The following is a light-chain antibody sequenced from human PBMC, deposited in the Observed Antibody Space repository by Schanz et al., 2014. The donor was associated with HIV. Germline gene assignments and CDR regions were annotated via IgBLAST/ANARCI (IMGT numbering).Light chain of an antibody. CDR3: SSSAGSDNLV. V-gene: IGLV1-47*01. Sequence: SVLTQPPSASGTPGQRVTISCSGSSSNIGNNFVYWYQQLPGTSPKLLIYRNDQRPSGVPDRFSGSKSGTSASLATSGLRSEDEADYYCSSSAGSDNLVFGGGTKLTVL. J-gene: IGLJ2*01. CDR1: SSNIGNNF. CDR2: RND.